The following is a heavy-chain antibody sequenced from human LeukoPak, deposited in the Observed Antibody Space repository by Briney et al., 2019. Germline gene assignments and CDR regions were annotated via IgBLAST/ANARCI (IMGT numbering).Heavy chain of an antibody. Sequence: GGSLRLSCAASGFTFSSYAMSWVRQAPGKRLEWASAISGSGGSTYYADSVKGRFTISRDNSKNTLYLQMNSLRAEDTAVYYCAKDIAVTKPYYFDYWGQGTLVTVSS. CDR3: AKDIAVTKPYYFDY. J-gene: IGHJ4*02. CDR1: GFTFSSYA. D-gene: IGHD6-19*01. CDR2: ISGSGGST. V-gene: IGHV3-23*01.